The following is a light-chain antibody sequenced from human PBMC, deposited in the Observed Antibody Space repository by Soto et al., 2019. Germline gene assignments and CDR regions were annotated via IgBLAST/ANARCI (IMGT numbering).Light chain of an antibody. CDR1: SSNIGAGYD. CDR3: QAYDSSLSGFYV. J-gene: IGLJ1*01. Sequence: QSVLTQPPSVSGAPGQRVTISCTGSSSNIGAGYDVHWYQHLPGTAPKLLIYGNTNRPSGVPDRFSGSKSGTSASLAITGLQAEDEADYCCQAYDSSLSGFYVFGTGTKVTVL. CDR2: GNT. V-gene: IGLV1-40*01.